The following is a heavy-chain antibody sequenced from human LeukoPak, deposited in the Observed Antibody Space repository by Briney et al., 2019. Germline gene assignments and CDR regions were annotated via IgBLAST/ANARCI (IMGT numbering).Heavy chain of an antibody. CDR3: ARAGPWQIDP. CDR1: GGSFSGYY. D-gene: IGHD3-10*01. V-gene: IGHV4-34*01. CDR2: INHSGST. Sequence: SETLSLTCAVYGGSFSGYYWSWIRQPPGKGLEWIGEINHSGSTNYNPSLKSRVTISVDRSNNQFYLRLTSVTAADTAVYFCARAGPWQIDPWGQGTLVTVSS. J-gene: IGHJ5*02.